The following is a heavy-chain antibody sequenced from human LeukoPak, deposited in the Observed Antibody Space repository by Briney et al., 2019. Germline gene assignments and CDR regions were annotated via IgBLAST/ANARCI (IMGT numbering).Heavy chain of an antibody. D-gene: IGHD5-18*01. CDR2: ISSSGSTI. J-gene: IGHJ4*02. CDR3: ASETWIQLWFVFDY. CDR1: GFTFSSYE. Sequence: GFLRLSCAASGFTFSSYEMNWVRQAPGKGLEWVSYISSSGSTIYYADSVKGRFTISRDNAKNSLYLQMNSLRAEDTAVYYCASETWIQLWFVFDYWGQGTLVTVSS. V-gene: IGHV3-48*03.